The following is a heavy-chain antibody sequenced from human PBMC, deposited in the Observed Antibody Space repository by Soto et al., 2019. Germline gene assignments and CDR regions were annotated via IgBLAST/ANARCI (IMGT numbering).Heavy chain of an antibody. CDR3: ARDRAAAAAPYYFDY. V-gene: IGHV3-53*01. J-gene: IGHJ4*02. CDR2: IYSGGST. CDR1: GFTASSNY. Sequence: PGGSLRLSCAASGFTASSNYMSWVRQAPGKGLEWVSVIYSGGSTYYADSVKGRFTISRDNSKNTLYLQMNSLRAEDTAVYYCARDRAAAAAPYYFDYWGQGTLVTVSS. D-gene: IGHD6-13*01.